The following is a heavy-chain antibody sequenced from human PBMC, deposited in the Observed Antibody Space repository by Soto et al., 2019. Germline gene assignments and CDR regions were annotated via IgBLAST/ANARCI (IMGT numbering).Heavy chain of an antibody. V-gene: IGHV3-30-3*01. J-gene: IGHJ5*02. CDR3: ARDRVYYGSGPTGWFDP. D-gene: IGHD3-10*01. CDR2: TSYDGSNK. Sequence: QVQVVESGGGVVQPGRSLRLSCAASGFTLSNYAMHWVRQAPGKGLEWVAVTSYDGSNKYYADSVKGRFTISTDNAINTLYLQMNSLRAEESAVYYCARDRVYYGSGPTGWFDPWGQGTLVTVSS. CDR1: GFTLSNYA.